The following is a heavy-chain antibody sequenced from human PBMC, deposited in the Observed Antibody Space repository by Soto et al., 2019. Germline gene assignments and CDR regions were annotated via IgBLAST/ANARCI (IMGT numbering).Heavy chain of an antibody. D-gene: IGHD2-15*01. V-gene: IGHV4-31*03. CDR2: IYYSGST. J-gene: IGHJ5*02. CDR3: ERTSVVVVAASPNWFDP. Sequence: QVQLQESGPGLVKPSQTLSLTCTVSGGSISSGGDYWSWSRQHPGKGLEWIGYIYYSGSTYYNPALKSRVTISVDTSKNQFSLKLSSVAAADTAVYYCERTSVVVVAASPNWFDPWGQGTLVTVSS. CDR1: GGSISSGGDY.